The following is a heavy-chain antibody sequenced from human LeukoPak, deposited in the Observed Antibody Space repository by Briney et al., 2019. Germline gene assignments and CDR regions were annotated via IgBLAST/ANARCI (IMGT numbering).Heavy chain of an antibody. Sequence: PSETLSLTCTVSGGSISSGGYYWSWIRQHPGKGLEWIGYIYYSGSTYYNPSLKSRVTISVDTSKNQFSLKLSSVTAADTAVYYCAREEFGYSSSFDYWGQGTLVTVSS. CDR3: AREEFGYSSSFDY. CDR1: GGSISSGGYY. V-gene: IGHV4-31*03. D-gene: IGHD6-6*01. J-gene: IGHJ4*02. CDR2: IYYSGST.